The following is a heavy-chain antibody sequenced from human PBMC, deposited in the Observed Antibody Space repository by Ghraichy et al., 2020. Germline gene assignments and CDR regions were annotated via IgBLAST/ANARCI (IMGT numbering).Heavy chain of an antibody. V-gene: IGHV1-18*01. D-gene: IGHD6-19*01. CDR2: ISAYNGNT. CDR1: GYTFTSYG. CDR3: ARHRAAVAGRYYFDY. Sequence: ASVKVSCKASGYTFTSYGISWVRQAPGQGLEWMGWISAYNGNTNYAQKLQGRVTMTTDTSTSTAYMELRSLRSDDTAVYYCARHRAAVAGRYYFDYWGQGTLVTVSS. J-gene: IGHJ4*02.